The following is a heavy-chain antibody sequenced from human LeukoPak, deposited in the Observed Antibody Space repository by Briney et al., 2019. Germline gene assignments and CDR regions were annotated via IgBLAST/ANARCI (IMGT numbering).Heavy chain of an antibody. CDR1: GSSISTYY. Sequence: SETLSLTYTVSGSSISTYYWSWIRQAPGKGLEWIGYIYYSGSTNYNPSLQSRVTISVDTSKNQFSLRLKSVTAADTAVYYCARGSGNWFNYWGQGTLVTVSS. CDR2: IYYSGST. CDR3: ARGSGNWFNY. D-gene: IGHD3-10*01. J-gene: IGHJ5*01. V-gene: IGHV4-59*01.